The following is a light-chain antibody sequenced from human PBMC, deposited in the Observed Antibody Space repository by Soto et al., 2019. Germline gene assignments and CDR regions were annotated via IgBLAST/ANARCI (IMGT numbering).Light chain of an antibody. V-gene: IGKV1-5*01. CDR2: DAS. CDR3: QQYNSYPWT. J-gene: IGKJ1*01. CDR1: QSISSW. Sequence: DIQMTQSPSTLSASVGDRVTITCRASQSISSWLAWYQQEAGKAPKLLIYDASSLESGVPSRFSGSGSGTEFTLTISSLQPDDVATYYCQQYNSYPWTFGQGTKVDIK.